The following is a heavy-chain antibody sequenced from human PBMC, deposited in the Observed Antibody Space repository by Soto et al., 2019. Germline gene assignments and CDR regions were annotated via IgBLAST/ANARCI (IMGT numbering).Heavy chain of an antibody. Sequence: EVQLVESGGGLVKPGGSLRLSCTGSGFPLSAYNINWVRQAPGKGLEWVSSITVGSSHIYQPNSMKGRFTIPRDDAKNSVYLQIDSLRDEDTALYYCSRSPEVGVRGAYWGQGTLVTVSS. CDR3: SRSPEVGVRGAY. CDR2: ITVGSSHI. J-gene: IGHJ4*02. D-gene: IGHD3-16*01. V-gene: IGHV3-21*01. CDR1: GFPLSAYN.